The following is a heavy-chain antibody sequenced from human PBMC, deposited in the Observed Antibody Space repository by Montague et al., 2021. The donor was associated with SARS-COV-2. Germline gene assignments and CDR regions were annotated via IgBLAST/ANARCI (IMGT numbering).Heavy chain of an antibody. D-gene: IGHD3-9*01. CDR1: GGSISSYY. CDR2: IYYSGST. Sequence: SETLSLTCAVYGGSISSYYWSWIRQPPGKGLEWIGEIYYSGSTNYNPSLKSRVAISVDTSKNQFSLKLSSVTAADTAVYYCARHALGCFDWLNAGYFDYWGQGTLVTVSS. CDR3: ARHALGCFDWLNAGYFDY. V-gene: IGHV4-59*08. J-gene: IGHJ4*02.